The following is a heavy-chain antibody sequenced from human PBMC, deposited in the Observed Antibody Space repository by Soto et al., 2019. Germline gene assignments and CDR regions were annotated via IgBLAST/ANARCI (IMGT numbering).Heavy chain of an antibody. CDR3: ARIIAVAGHPFDF. CDR2: ISDDGAYK. D-gene: IGHD6-19*01. CDR1: GFTFNGYA. Sequence: QVQLEESGGGAVQPGRSLRLSCAASGFTFNGYAIHWVRQAPGKGLEWVSVISDDGAYKYYADSVKGRFSISRDNSNNTVYLQMNSLRLEDTAMSYCARIIAVAGHPFDFWGQGTLVTVSS. V-gene: IGHV3-30-3*01. J-gene: IGHJ4*02.